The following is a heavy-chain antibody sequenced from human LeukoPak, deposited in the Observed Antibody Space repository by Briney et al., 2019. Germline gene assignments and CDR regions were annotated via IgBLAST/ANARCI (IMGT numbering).Heavy chain of an antibody. V-gene: IGHV1-2*02. Sequence: GASLKVSCKASGYTFTVYYMHWVPQAPGQRLEWRGWINPNIGVTNYAQKFQGRVTMTRDTSSSTAYMELSTLRSDDTAVYYCAREGRTFRGAFDYWGQGTLVTVSS. J-gene: IGHJ4*02. CDR1: GYTFTVYY. CDR2: INPNIGVT. D-gene: IGHD3-10*01. CDR3: AREGRTFRGAFDY.